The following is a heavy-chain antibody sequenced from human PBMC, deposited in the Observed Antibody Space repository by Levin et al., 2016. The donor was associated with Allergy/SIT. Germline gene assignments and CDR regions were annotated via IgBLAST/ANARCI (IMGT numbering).Heavy chain of an antibody. CDR2: IYSGGST. D-gene: IGHD2-8*01. V-gene: IGHV3-66*01. Sequence: VRQAPGKGLEWVSVIYSGGSTYYADSVKGRFTISRDNSKNTLYLQMNSLRAEDTAVYYCARFDIVLMVFDPWGQGTLVTVSS. CDR3: ARFDIVLMVFDP. J-gene: IGHJ5*02.